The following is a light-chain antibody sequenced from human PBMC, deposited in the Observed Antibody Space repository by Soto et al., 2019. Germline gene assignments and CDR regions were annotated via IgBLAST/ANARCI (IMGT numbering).Light chain of an antibody. CDR2: EVS. Sequence: QSVLTQPASVSGSPGQSITISCTGTSSDVGSYNLVSWYQQHPGKAPKLVIYEVSKRPSGVSNRFSGSKSGNTASLTISGLQAEDEAGYYCCSYAGSSTPLIFGTGTKVTVL. CDR1: SSDVGSYNL. V-gene: IGLV2-23*02. CDR3: CSYAGSSTPLI. J-gene: IGLJ1*01.